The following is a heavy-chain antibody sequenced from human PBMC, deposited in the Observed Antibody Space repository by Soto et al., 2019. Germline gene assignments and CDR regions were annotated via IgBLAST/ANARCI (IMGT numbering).Heavy chain of an antibody. CDR3: ARDPLVGATLMGLNWFDP. V-gene: IGHV5-10-1*01. J-gene: IGHJ5*02. CDR2: VDSSDSST. D-gene: IGHD1-26*01. Sequence: ESVKISCQASGFAFTSYWITWVRQIPGRGLEWMGRVDSSDSSTNYSPSFRGHVTISADRSTSTAYLQWNSLKPSDTAIYYCARDPLVGATLMGLNWFDPWGQGTLVTVSS. CDR1: GFAFTSYW.